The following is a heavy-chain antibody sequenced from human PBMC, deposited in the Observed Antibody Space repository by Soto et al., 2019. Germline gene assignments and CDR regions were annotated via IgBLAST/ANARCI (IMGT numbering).Heavy chain of an antibody. CDR2: ISYDGINK. J-gene: IGHJ4*02. CDR3: AKSVYNWNDGFFDY. V-gene: IGHV3-30*18. Sequence: QVQLVESGGGVVQPGRSLRLSCAASGFTFSSYGIHWVRQAPGKGLEWVSVISYDGINKYYADSVKGRFTISRDNSENTLYLQMNSLRAEATAVYYCAKSVYNWNDGFFDYWGQGTLVTVSS. CDR1: GFTFSSYG. D-gene: IGHD1-1*01.